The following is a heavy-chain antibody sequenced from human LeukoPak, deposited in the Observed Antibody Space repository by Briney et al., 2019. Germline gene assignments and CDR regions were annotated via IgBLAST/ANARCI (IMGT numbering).Heavy chain of an antibody. Sequence: SETLSLTCTVSGGSISSYYWSWIRQPPGKGLEWIGYIYYSGSTNYNPSLKSRVTISVDTSKNQFSLKLSSVTAADTAVYYCARHGGLAYHDYVWDKYYFDYWGQGTLVTVSS. CDR1: GGSISSYY. D-gene: IGHD3-16*01. J-gene: IGHJ4*02. V-gene: IGHV4-59*01. CDR2: IYYSGST. CDR3: ARHGGLAYHDYVWDKYYFDY.